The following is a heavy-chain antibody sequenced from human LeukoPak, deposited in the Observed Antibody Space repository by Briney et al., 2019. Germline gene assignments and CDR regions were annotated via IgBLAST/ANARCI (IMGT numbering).Heavy chain of an antibody. Sequence: ESGPPLVRPTQTLTLTCTLSGISLNTPGVHVGWVRQPPGKTLEWLAVIRSDDKDFYSSSLRNRVTITKDTSKNQVVLSMTTMDPVDTATYHYSYGAGDQWGQGTLVTVAS. CDR3: SYGAGDQ. J-gene: IGHJ4*02. D-gene: IGHD3-10*01. CDR2: IRSDDKD. V-gene: IGHV2-5*02. CDR1: GISLNTPGVH.